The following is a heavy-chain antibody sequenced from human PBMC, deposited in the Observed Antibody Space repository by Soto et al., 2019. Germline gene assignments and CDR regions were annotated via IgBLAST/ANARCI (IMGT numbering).Heavy chain of an antibody. CDR1: GFTFSSYA. J-gene: IGHJ4*02. D-gene: IGHD6-6*01. V-gene: IGHV3-23*01. Sequence: EVQLLESGGGLVQPGGSLRLSCAASGFTFSSYAMSWVRQAPGKGLEWVSGISGSGGSTYYTDYVKGRFTIPKDNSKSTLNLQMNSLRAEDTAVYYCANSDKAARGRGPVDYWGQGTLVTVSS. CDR3: ANSDKAARGRGPVDY. CDR2: ISGSGGST.